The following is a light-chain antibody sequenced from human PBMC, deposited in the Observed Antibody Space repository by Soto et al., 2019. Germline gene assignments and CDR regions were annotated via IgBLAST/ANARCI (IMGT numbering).Light chain of an antibody. V-gene: IGKV3-20*01. Sequence: EIVLTQSPGTLSLSPGERATPSCRASQSVSSNYLAWYQQKPGQAPRLLIYETSIRASGIPDRFSGSGSGTDFTLTISRLEPEDFAVYYCQQYGSSSWTFGQGTKVDIK. J-gene: IGKJ1*01. CDR2: ETS. CDR1: QSVSSNY. CDR3: QQYGSSSWT.